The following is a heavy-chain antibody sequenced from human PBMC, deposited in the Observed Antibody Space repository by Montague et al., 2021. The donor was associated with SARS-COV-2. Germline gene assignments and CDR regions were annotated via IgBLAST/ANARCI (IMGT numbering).Heavy chain of an antibody. CDR1: GGSISSSNYY. D-gene: IGHD5-12*01. CDR3: ARRGRKLLPVATNIGGFDI. J-gene: IGHJ3*02. Sequence: SETRSLTCTVSGGSISSSNYYWDWIRQPPGKGLEWIGSIYDSGSTYYNPSLKSRVTISVDTSKNHFSLKLSSVTAADTAVYYCARRGRKLLPVATNIGGFDIWGQGTMVTVSS. V-gene: IGHV4-39*02. CDR2: IYDSGST.